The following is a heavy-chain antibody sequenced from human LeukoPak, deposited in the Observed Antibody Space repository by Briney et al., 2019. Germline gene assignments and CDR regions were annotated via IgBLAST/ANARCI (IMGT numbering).Heavy chain of an antibody. CDR2: ISGSGGST. CDR3: AKDREYYDSSGYNYYFDY. J-gene: IGHJ4*02. CDR1: AFTVRTSY. D-gene: IGHD3-22*01. Sequence: GGSLRLSCAASAFTVRTSYMTWVRQAPGKGLEWVSAISGSGGSTYYADSVKGRFTISRDNSKNTLYLQMNSLRAEDTAVYYCAKDREYYDSSGYNYYFDYWGQGTLVTVSS. V-gene: IGHV3-23*01.